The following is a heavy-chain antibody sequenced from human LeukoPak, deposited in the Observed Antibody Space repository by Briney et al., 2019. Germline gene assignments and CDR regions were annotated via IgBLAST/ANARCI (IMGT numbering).Heavy chain of an antibody. CDR2: ISSSSGTI. J-gene: IGHJ3*02. D-gene: IGHD6-13*01. CDR3: ARPYSSSSNRHAFDI. CDR1: GFTFSSYS. V-gene: IGHV3-48*04. Sequence: GGSLRLSCAASGFTFSSYSMNWVRQAPGKGLEWVSYISSSSGTIYYADSVKGRFTISRDNAKNSLYLQMNSLRAEDTAVYYCARPYSSSSNRHAFDIWGQGTMVTVSS.